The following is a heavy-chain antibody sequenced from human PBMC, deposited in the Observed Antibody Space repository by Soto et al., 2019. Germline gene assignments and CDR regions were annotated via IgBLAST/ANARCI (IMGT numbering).Heavy chain of an antibody. Sequence: ASVKVSCRASGYTFTSYYMYWVRQAPGQGLEWMGIINPSGGSTSYAQKFQGRVTMTRDTSTSTVYMELSSLRSEDTAVYYCAREGEDFWSGYFPYYYYGMDVWGQGTTVAVCS. V-gene: IGHV1-46*01. CDR1: GYTFTSYY. J-gene: IGHJ6*01. D-gene: IGHD3-3*01. CDR2: INPSGGST. CDR3: AREGEDFWSGYFPYYYYGMDV.